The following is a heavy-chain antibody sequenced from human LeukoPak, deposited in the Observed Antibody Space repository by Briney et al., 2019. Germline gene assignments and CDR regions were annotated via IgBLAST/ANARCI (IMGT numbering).Heavy chain of an antibody. CDR1: GFTFSSYA. CDR3: AKSGSPLPLYYFDY. J-gene: IGHJ4*02. D-gene: IGHD5-12*01. Sequence: GGSLRLSCAASGFTFSSYAMSWVRQAPGKGLEWVSAISGSGGSTYYADSVKGRFTISRDNSKNSLYLQMNSLRAEDTAVYYCAKSGSPLPLYYFDYWGQGTLVTVSS. CDR2: ISGSGGST. V-gene: IGHV3-23*01.